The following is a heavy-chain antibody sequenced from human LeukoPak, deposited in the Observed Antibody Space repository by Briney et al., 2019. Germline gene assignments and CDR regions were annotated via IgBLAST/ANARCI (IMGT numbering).Heavy chain of an antibody. J-gene: IGHJ6*03. CDR3: AREVLSSGWITYYYYYYMDV. Sequence: ASVKVSCKASGYTFTGYYMHWVRQAPGQGLEWMGWINPNSGGTNYAQKFQGRVTMTRDTSISTAYMELSRLRSDDTAVCYCAREVLSSGWITYYYYYYMDVWGKGTTVTISS. CDR2: INPNSGGT. CDR1: GYTFTGYY. V-gene: IGHV1-2*02. D-gene: IGHD6-19*01.